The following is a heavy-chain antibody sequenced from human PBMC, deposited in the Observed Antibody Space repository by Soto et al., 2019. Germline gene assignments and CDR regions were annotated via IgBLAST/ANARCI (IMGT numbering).Heavy chain of an antibody. Sequence: GGSLRLSCGASGSTFSSSWMTWVRQAPGKGLEWVANINLDGSERNYVDSVKGRFTISRDNAKNLLYLPMNSLRDEDSAVYVCARDDYNGSGSLWGRGALLTISS. CDR3: ARDDYNGSGSL. J-gene: IGHJ4*02. V-gene: IGHV3-7*01. D-gene: IGHD3-22*01. CDR2: INLDGSER. CDR1: GSTFSSSW.